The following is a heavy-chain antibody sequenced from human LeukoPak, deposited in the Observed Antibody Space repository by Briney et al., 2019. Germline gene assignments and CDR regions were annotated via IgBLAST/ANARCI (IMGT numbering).Heavy chain of an antibody. CDR3: ARTGAEWELLQSEGFDY. CDR2: IYHSGST. J-gene: IGHJ4*02. CDR1: GYSISIGYY. V-gene: IGHV4-38-2*02. Sequence: SEPLSLTCTVSGYSISIGYYWGWIRQPPGKGLEWIGRIYHSGSTYYNPSLKSRVTISVDTSKNQFSLKLSSVTAADTAVYYCARTGAEWELLQSEGFDYWGQGTLVTVSS. D-gene: IGHD1-26*01.